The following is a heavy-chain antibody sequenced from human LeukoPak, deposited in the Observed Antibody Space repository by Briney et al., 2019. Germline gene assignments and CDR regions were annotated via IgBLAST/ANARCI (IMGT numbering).Heavy chain of an antibody. J-gene: IGHJ5*02. Sequence: KPSETLSLTCTVSGYSISSGYYWGWIRQPPGKGLEWIGSIYQNGSTNYNPSLKSRVTISVDTSKNQFSLKLSSVTAADTAVYYCARRPQEYNWFDPWGQGTLVTVSS. CDR2: IYQNGST. CDR1: GYSISSGYY. CDR3: ARRPQEYNWFDP. D-gene: IGHD1-14*01. V-gene: IGHV4-38-2*02.